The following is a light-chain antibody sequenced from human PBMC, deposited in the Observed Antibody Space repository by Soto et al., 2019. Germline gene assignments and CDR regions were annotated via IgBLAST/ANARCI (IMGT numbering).Light chain of an antibody. CDR1: SSDVGRYNY. CDR3: CSYAGSYTLYV. CDR2: YVS. V-gene: IGLV2-14*03. Sequence: QSALTQPASVSGSPGQSITIFCTGTSSDVGRYNYVSWYQQHPGKAPQLMIYYVSDRPSGVSNRFSGSKSGNTASLTISGLQAEDEADYYCCSYAGSYTLYVFGTGTKVTVL. J-gene: IGLJ1*01.